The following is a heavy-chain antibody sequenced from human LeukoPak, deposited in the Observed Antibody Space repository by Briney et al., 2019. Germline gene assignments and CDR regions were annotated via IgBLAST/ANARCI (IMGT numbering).Heavy chain of an antibody. V-gene: IGHV4-34*01. CDR3: ARVRYCSSTSCYSWFDP. CDR1: GGSFSGYY. CDR2: INHSGGT. Sequence: SETLSLTCAVYGGSFSGYYWSWIRQPPGKGLEWIGEINHSGGTNYNPSLKSRVTISVDTSKNQFSLKLSSVTAADTAVYYCARVRYCSSTSCYSWFDPWGQGTLVTVSS. D-gene: IGHD2-2*01. J-gene: IGHJ5*02.